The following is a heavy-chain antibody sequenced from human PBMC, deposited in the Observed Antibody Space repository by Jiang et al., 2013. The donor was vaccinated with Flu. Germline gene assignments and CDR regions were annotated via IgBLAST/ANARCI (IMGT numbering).Heavy chain of an antibody. D-gene: IGHD2-21*02. V-gene: IGHV5-51*01. CDR2: IYPGDSDT. CDR3: ARRAGGDWNLDY. Sequence: MPGKGLEWMGIIYPGDSDTRYSPSFQGQVTISADKSISTAYLQWRSLKASDTAMYYCARRAGGDWNLDYWGQGTLVTVSS. J-gene: IGHJ4*02.